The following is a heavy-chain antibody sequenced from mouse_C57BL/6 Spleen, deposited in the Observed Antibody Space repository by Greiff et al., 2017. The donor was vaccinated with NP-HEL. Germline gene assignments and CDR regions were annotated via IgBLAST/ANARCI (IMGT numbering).Heavy chain of an antibody. J-gene: IGHJ4*01. CDR2: INPYNGGT. D-gene: IGHD2-5*01. CDR3: ARRAYYSNSYAMDY. CDR1: GYTFTDYY. V-gene: IGHV1-19*01. Sequence: VQLKQSGPVLVKPGASVKMSCKASGYTFTDYYMNWVKQSHGKSLEWIGVINPYNGGTSYNQKFKGKATLTVDKSSSTAYMELNSLTSEDSAVYYCARRAYYSNSYAMDYWGQGTSVTVSS.